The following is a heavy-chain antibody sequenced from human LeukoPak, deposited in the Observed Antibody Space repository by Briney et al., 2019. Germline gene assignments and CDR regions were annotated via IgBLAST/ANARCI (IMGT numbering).Heavy chain of an antibody. J-gene: IGHJ4*02. CDR1: GGSVRRGNYY. CDR3: ARGHGSFDS. V-gene: IGHV4-61*02. CDR2: IYTSGTT. Sequence: PSETLSLTCTVSGGSVRRGNYYWTWIRQPAGSGLEWIGRIYTSGTTDYNPSLRTRVTISVDASRNQFSLNLSSVTAADTAVYYCARGHGSFDSWGQGTLVTVSA. D-gene: IGHD1-26*01.